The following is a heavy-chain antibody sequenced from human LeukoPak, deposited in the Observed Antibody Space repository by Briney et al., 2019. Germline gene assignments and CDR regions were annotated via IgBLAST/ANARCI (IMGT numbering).Heavy chain of an antibody. CDR3: ARDLHGSGSYFAY. J-gene: IGHJ4*02. CDR1: GFTFSSYG. CDR2: ISGGGGST. V-gene: IGHV3-23*01. Sequence: GGSLRLSCAASGFTFSSYGMSWVRQAPGKGLEWVSAISGGGGSTYYADSVKGRFTISRDNSKNTLYLQMNSLRAEDTAVYYCARDLHGSGSYFAYWGQGTLLTVSS. D-gene: IGHD3-10*01.